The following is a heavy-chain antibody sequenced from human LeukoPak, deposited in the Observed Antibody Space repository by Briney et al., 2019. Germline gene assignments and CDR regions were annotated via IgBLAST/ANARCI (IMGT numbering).Heavy chain of an antibody. CDR2: INPSGGST. J-gene: IGHJ4*01. V-gene: IGHV1-46*01. D-gene: IGHD1-26*01. CDR3: ARVGGGSYYLGFDY. Sequence: GASVKVCCKASGYTFTSYYVHWVRQAPGLGLEWMGIINPSGGSTSYAQKFQGRVTMTRDTSTSTVYMELSSLRSEDTAVYYCARVGGGSYYLGFDYWGQEPWSPSPQ. CDR1: GYTFTSYY.